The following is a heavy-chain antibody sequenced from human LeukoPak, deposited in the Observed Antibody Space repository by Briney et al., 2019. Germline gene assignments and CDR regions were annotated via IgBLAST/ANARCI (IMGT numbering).Heavy chain of an antibody. CDR1: GYTFSAYC. D-gene: IGHD3-3*01. CDR2: INPNSGGT. CDR3: ARAATIFGVVIFDY. V-gene: IGHV1-2*02. Sequence: GESLKISCKGSGYTFSAYCMHWVRQAPGQGPEWMGWINPNSGGTNYAQKFQGRVTMTRDTSISTAYMELSRLRSDDTAVYYCARAATIFGVVIFDYWGQGTLVTVSS. J-gene: IGHJ4*02.